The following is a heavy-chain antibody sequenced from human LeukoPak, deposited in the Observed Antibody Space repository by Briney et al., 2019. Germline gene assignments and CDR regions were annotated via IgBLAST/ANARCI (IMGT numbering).Heavy chain of an antibody. V-gene: IGHV3-23*01. CDR1: GFTFSNYA. D-gene: IGHD2-2*01. Sequence: PGGSLRLSCAASGFTFSNYAMIWVRQAPGKGLEWVSVISGSGGSTYYADSVKGRFTISRDNSKNTLFLQMTSLRAEDTAVYYCAKKSVRPDWGQGTLVTVSS. J-gene: IGHJ4*02. CDR2: ISGSGGST. CDR3: AKKSVRPD.